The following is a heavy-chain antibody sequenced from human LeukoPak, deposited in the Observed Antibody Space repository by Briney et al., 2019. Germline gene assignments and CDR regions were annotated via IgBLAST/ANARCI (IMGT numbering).Heavy chain of an antibody. CDR3: ANAHRTRASSIDY. J-gene: IGHJ4*02. CDR1: GFTFSSYG. CDR2: ISYDGSNK. Sequence: PGGSLRLSCAASGFTFSSYGMHWVRQAPGKGLEWVAVISYDGSNKYYADSVKGRFTISRDNSKNTLYLQMNSLRAEDTAVYYCANAHRTRASSIDYWGQGTLVTVSS. D-gene: IGHD2-21*01. V-gene: IGHV3-30*18.